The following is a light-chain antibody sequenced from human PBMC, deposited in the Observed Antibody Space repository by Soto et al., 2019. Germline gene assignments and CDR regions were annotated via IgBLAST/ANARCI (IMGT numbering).Light chain of an antibody. Sequence: SVLAQPASVSESPGQSITISCSGTSRYIGRYKHVDSXQQFPGKSPKLMIYAVSDRPPGGSDRFSCSKSGNTASLTISGLQAEDEAEYYCSSYTSSITYVFGTGTKVTVL. J-gene: IGLJ1*01. CDR2: AVS. V-gene: IGLV2-14*03. CDR3: SSYTSSITYV. CDR1: SRYIGRYKH.